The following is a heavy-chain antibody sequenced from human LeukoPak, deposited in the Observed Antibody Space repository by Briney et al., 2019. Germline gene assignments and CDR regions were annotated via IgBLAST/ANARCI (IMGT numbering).Heavy chain of an antibody. D-gene: IGHD5-12*01. J-gene: IGHJ4*02. CDR3: ARDRGRGRSGHDYFDY. V-gene: IGHV1-46*01. CDR2: XNPSGGST. Sequence: MXWXXXXPGQGLEWMGIXNPSGGSTSYAQKFQGRVTMTRDTSTSTVYMELSSLRSEDTAVYYCARDRGRGRSGHDYFDYWGQGTLVTVSS.